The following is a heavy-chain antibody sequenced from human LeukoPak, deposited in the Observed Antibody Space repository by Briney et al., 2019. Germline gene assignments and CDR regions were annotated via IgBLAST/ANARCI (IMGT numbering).Heavy chain of an antibody. J-gene: IGHJ4*02. CDR2: INTISNYR. D-gene: IGHD4-17*01. V-gene: IGHV3-21*01. Sequence: GGSLRLSCAASGFTFSSYSMNWVRQAPGKGLEWVSSINTISNYRYYADSVKGRFTISRDNAKKSLYLQMNSLRAEDTAVYYCAKDQPTVTYASGYFDYWGQGTLVTVSS. CDR3: AKDQPTVTYASGYFDY. CDR1: GFTFSSYS.